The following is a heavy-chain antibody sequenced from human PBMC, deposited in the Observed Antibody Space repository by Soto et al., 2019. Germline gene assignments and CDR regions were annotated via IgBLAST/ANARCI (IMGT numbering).Heavy chain of an antibody. CDR2: INHSGRT. V-gene: IGHV4-34*01. CDR3: ARGGYCSGGSCYSNYYYGMDV. Sequence: PSETLSLTCAVYVGSFSGYYGSWIRQSPGKGLEWIGEINHSGRTNYNPSLKSRVTISVDTSKNQFSLKLSSVTAADTAVYYCARGGYCSGGSCYSNYYYGMDVWGQGTTVTVSS. D-gene: IGHD2-15*01. CDR1: VGSFSGYY. J-gene: IGHJ6*02.